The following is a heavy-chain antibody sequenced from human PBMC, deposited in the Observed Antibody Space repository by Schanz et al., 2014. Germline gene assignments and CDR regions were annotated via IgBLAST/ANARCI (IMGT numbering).Heavy chain of an antibody. D-gene: IGHD3-9*01. J-gene: IGHJ4*02. CDR1: GFTFSSYW. Sequence: VQLVESGGGLVQPGGSLRLSCAASGFTFSSYWMHWVRQVPGKGLVWVSRIVSDGSSTSYADSVKGRFTISRDNAKNTLYLQMNSLRAEDTAVYYCTRDDWSAPSYWGQGTLVTVSS. CDR2: IVSDGSST. V-gene: IGHV3-74*01. CDR3: TRDDWSAPSY.